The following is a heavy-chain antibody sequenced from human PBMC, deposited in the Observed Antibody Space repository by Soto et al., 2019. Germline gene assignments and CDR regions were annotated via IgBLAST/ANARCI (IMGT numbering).Heavy chain of an antibody. CDR3: ARDYFDSGDYTTNWFDP. D-gene: IGHD3-22*01. J-gene: IGHJ5*02. CDR1: GDSISNSRFY. Sequence: PSETLSLTCSVSGDSISNSRFYWAWIRQSPWEGLEWIGSIYHTGNAYYNPSLKSRVTIFVDTSKNQFSLKLTSVTAADTALYYCARDYFDSGDYTTNWFDPWGQGALVTVSS. V-gene: IGHV4-39*01. CDR2: IYHTGNA.